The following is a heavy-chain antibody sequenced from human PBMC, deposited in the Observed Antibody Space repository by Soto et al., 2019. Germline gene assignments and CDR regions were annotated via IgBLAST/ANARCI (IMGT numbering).Heavy chain of an antibody. J-gene: IGHJ4*02. CDR2: IFYTGST. Sequence: SETLSLTCAVSGYSITSSYWWGWIRQPPGKGLEWIGYIFYTGSTYYNPSLQSRVTMSVDTSKNQFSLKVTSVTAVDTAVYYCARLTATSDFDYWGQGTLVTVSS. CDR1: GYSITSSYW. CDR3: ARLTATSDFDY. D-gene: IGHD2-2*01. V-gene: IGHV4-28*01.